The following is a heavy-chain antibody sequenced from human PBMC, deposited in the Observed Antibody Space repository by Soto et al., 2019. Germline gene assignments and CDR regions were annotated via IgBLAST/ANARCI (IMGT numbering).Heavy chain of an antibody. CDR1: GGSISSGGYY. CDR3: AREVSPAADFWSGEDAFDI. J-gene: IGHJ3*02. D-gene: IGHD3-3*01. CDR2: IYYSGST. Sequence: SETLSLTCTVSGGSISSGGYYWSWIRQHPGKGLEWIGYIYYSGSTYYNPSLKSRVTISVDTSKNQFSLKLSSVTAADTAVYYCAREVSPAADFWSGEDAFDIWGQGTMVTVS. V-gene: IGHV4-31*03.